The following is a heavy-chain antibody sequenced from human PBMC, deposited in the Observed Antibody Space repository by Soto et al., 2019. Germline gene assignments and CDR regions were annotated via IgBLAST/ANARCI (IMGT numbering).Heavy chain of an antibody. CDR3: AREVVDYYGSGSLEHNFAY. V-gene: IGHV4-31*11. CDR1: GGSFSGYY. J-gene: IGHJ4*02. D-gene: IGHD3-10*01. CDR2: IYYSGST. Sequence: PSETLSLTCAVYGGSFSGYYWSWIRQHPGKGLEWIGYIYYSGSTYYNPSLKSRVTISVDTSKNQFSLKLSSVTAADTAVYYCAREVVDYYGSGSLEHNFAYWGQGTLVTVSS.